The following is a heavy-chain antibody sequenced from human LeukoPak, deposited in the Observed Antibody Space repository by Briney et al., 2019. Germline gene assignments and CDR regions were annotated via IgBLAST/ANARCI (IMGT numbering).Heavy chain of an antibody. Sequence: GGSLRLSCAASGFTVSSNYMSWVRQAPGKGLEWVSVIYSGGRTYYGDSVKGRFTFSRDNSRNTLYLQMNSLRPEDTAVYYCTKEGLPSGTSWSAWFDPWGQGTLVTVSS. CDR1: GFTVSSNY. V-gene: IGHV3-53*05. J-gene: IGHJ5*02. CDR2: IYSGGRT. D-gene: IGHD3-10*01. CDR3: TKEGLPSGTSWSAWFDP.